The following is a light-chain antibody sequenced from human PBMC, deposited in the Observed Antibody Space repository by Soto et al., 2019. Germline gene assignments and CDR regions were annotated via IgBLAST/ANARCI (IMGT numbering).Light chain of an antibody. CDR3: QKYNSGTIT. Sequence: EIVMTQSPATLSVSPGEIATLSCRASQSVGSNLAWYQQKPGQAPRVLIYAASTGATAIPARFSGSGSGTEFTLTISSLQSEDFAAYYCQKYNSGTITFGQGTRVEIK. CDR2: AAS. V-gene: IGKV3-15*01. J-gene: IGKJ5*01. CDR1: QSVGSN.